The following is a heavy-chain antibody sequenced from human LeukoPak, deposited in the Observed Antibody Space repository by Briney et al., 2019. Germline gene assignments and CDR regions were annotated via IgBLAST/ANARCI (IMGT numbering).Heavy chain of an antibody. CDR3: AKWGDYDVLAGYYDSDY. D-gene: IGHD3-9*01. CDR1: GFTFSDYA. V-gene: IGHV3-23*01. CDR2: IGASGGAT. J-gene: IGHJ4*01. Sequence: GGSLRLSCAASGFTFSDYAISWVRQAPGKGLEWVSAIGASGGATYYADSVKGRFTLSRDNPKNTLYLQMNTLRVEDTAVYDGAKWGDYDVLAGYYDSDYWGHGTLVTVSS.